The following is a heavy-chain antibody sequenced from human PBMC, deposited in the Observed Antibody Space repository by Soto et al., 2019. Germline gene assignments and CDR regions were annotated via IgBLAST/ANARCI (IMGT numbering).Heavy chain of an antibody. J-gene: IGHJ6*02. CDR3: ARSSSSSRYGYYYGMDV. CDR2: ISSSSSYI. D-gene: IGHD6-6*01. CDR1: GFTFSSYS. V-gene: IGHV3-21*01. Sequence: LRLSCAASGFTFSSYSMNWVRQAPGKGLEWVSSISSSSSYIYYADSVKGRFTISRDNAKNSLYLQMNSLRAEDTAVYYCARSSSSSRYGYYYGMDVWGQGTTVTVSS.